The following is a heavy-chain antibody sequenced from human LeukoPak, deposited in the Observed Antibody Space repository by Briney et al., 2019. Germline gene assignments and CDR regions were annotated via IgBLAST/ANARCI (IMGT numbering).Heavy chain of an antibody. D-gene: IGHD1-26*01. CDR2: INPNSGGT. V-gene: IGHV1-2*06. CDR1: GYTFTGYY. J-gene: IGHJ4*02. CDR3: ARDLYSGSYYFDY. Sequence: ASVKVSCEASGYTFTGYYMHWVRQAPGQGLEWMGRINPNSGGTNYAQKFQGRVSMTRDTSISTAYMELSRLRSDDTAVYYCARDLYSGSYYFDYWGQGTLVTVSS.